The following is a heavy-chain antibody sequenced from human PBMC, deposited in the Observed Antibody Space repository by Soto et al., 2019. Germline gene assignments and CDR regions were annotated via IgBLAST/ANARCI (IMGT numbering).Heavy chain of an antibody. CDR1: GFTFDDYA. J-gene: IGHJ1*01. Sequence: GGTLRLSCAASGFTFDDYAMHWVRQVPGKGLEGVSGINWNSGSIGYGDSVKGRFAISRDNANNSLHLQMNSLSAEDTAFYYCVKDESINWYSGHFRHLGQGTLVTVSS. D-gene: IGHD6-13*01. V-gene: IGHV3-9*01. CDR2: INWNSGSI. CDR3: VKDESINWYSGHFRH.